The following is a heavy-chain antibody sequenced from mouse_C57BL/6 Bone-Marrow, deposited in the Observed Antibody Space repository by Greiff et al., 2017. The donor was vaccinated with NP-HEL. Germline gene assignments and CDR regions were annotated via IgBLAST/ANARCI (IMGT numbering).Heavy chain of an antibody. CDR3: ARHGGDYYGSSHDWYFDV. CDR2: ISGGGGNT. CDR1: GFTFSSYT. D-gene: IGHD1-1*01. J-gene: IGHJ1*03. Sequence: EVQRVESGGGLVKPGGSLKLSCAASGFTFSSYTMSWVRQTPEKRLEWVATISGGGGNTYYPDSVKGRFTISRDNAKNTLYLQMSSLRSEDTALYYCARHGGDYYGSSHDWYFDVWGTGTTVTVSS. V-gene: IGHV5-9*01.